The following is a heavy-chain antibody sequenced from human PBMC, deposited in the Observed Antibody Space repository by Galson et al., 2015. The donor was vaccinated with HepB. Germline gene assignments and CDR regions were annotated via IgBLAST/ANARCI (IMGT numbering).Heavy chain of an antibody. V-gene: IGHV4-61*02. CDR2: LFTSGNS. CDR1: GASISSADYF. D-gene: IGHD6-13*01. Sequence: TLSLTCAVSGASISSADYFWSWIRQPAGKGLEWIGRLFTSGNSNSNPSLKSRVSMSVDTSKNQFSLKLSSVTAADTAVYYCARRGFGSSWNDGIQHWGQGTPVTVSS. CDR3: ARRGFGSSWNDGIQH. J-gene: IGHJ1*01.